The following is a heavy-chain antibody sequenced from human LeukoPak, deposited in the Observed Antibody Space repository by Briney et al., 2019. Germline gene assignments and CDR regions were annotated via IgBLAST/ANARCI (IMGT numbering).Heavy chain of an antibody. CDR1: GYTFSSYA. J-gene: IGHJ4*02. V-gene: IGHV3-30-3*01. CDR2: ISSDGGNR. CDR3: ARGRAVTGSTVIDY. D-gene: IGHD6-19*01. Sequence: GRSLRLSCAASGYTFSSYAMHWVRRAPGKALEWVATISSDGGNRYYSDSVKGRFTISRDNSKNTLYLQMNSLRPEDTAVFHCARGRAVTGSTVIDYWGQGTLVTVSS.